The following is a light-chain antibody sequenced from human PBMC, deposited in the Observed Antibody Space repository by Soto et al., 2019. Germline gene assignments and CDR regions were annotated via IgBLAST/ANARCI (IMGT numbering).Light chain of an antibody. CDR3: QSYDSSLSGYVI. CDR1: SSNIGTGYD. J-gene: IGLJ2*01. Sequence: QSALTQPPSVSGAPGQRVTISCTGSSSNIGTGYDVHWYQQLPGTAPKLLIYANFNRPSGVPDRFSGSKSGTSASLAITGLQAEDEADYYCQSYDSSLSGYVIFGGGTKLTVL. V-gene: IGLV1-40*01. CDR2: ANF.